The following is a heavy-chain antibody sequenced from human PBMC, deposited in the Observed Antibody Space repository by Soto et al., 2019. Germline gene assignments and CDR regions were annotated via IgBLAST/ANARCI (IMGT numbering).Heavy chain of an antibody. CDR3: AKDQGWLLGYFDY. D-gene: IGHD5-12*01. CDR2: ISYDGSNK. Sequence: QVQLVESGGGVVQPGRSLRLSCAASGFTFSSYGMHWVRQAPGKGLEWVAVISYDGSNKDYADSVKGRFTISRDNSKNTLYLQMNSLRAEDTAVYYCAKDQGWLLGYFDYWGQGTLVTASS. V-gene: IGHV3-30*18. CDR1: GFTFSSYG. J-gene: IGHJ4*02.